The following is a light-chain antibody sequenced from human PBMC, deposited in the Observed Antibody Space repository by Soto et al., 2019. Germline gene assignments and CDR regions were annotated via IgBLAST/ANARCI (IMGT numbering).Light chain of an antibody. CDR3: QESYSVPGT. V-gene: IGKV1-39*01. CDR2: GAS. CDR1: QNINNY. Sequence: DIQMTQSPSTLSGSVGDRVTITCRASQNINNYLIWYQQKPGKAPQLLIYGASILQSGVPSRFSGSASGTDFTLTIGSLQPEDFATYYCQESYSVPGTFGQGTKVEI. J-gene: IGKJ1*01.